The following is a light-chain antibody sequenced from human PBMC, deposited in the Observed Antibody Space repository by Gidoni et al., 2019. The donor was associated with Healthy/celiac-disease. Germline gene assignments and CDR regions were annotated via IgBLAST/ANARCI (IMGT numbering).Light chain of an antibody. CDR3: QQYNSYSGT. J-gene: IGKJ1*01. CDR1: QSISNW. Sequence: DIQMTQSPSTLSASVRDRVTITCRASQSISNWLAWYQQKPGKAPKLLIYDASSLESGVPSRFSGSGSGTEFTLTISSLQPDDFATYYCQQYNSYSGTFGQGTNVEIK. CDR2: DAS. V-gene: IGKV1-5*01.